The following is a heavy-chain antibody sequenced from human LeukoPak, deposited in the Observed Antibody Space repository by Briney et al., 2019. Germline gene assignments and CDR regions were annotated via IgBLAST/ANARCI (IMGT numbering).Heavy chain of an antibody. J-gene: IGHJ5*02. Sequence: GGSLRLSCAASGFTFKDYALNWVRQTPGKGLEWVSSISDDGAYIYYADSVKGRFTISRDNANSSLFLQMDSLSPEDTAVYYCARDPHNVAANWFDPWGQGALVTVSS. CDR3: ARDPHNVAANWFDP. CDR1: GFTFKDYA. D-gene: IGHD6-13*01. CDR2: ISDDGAYI. V-gene: IGHV3-21*01.